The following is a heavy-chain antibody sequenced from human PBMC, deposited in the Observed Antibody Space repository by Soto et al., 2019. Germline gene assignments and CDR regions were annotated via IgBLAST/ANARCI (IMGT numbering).Heavy chain of an antibody. CDR2: INAHSGGT. CDR3: AKDLTRQLAYWLDP. D-gene: IGHD6-6*01. CDR1: GFSFTGYY. V-gene: IGHV1-2*02. J-gene: IGHJ5*02. Sequence: ASVKVSCKASGFSFTGYYIHWLLQAPGQGLEWMGWINAHSGGTEYAQKFQGRVTLTRDTSIATAYLTLTSPTSDDTALYYCAKDLTRQLAYWLDPWGQGTQVTVSS.